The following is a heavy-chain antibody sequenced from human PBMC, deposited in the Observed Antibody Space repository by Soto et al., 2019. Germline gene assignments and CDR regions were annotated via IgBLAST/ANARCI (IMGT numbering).Heavy chain of an antibody. CDR2: INPNSGGT. D-gene: IGHD1-7*01. CDR1: GYTFTGYY. J-gene: IGHJ5*02. Sequence: QVQLVQSGAEVKKPGASVKVSCKASGYTFTGYYMHWVRQAPGQGLEWMGWINPNSGGTNYAQKFQGWVNMTRDTSISTAYMELSRLRSDDTAVYYCARGRELPLPTNWFDPWGQGTLVTVSS. CDR3: ARGRELPLPTNWFDP. V-gene: IGHV1-2*04.